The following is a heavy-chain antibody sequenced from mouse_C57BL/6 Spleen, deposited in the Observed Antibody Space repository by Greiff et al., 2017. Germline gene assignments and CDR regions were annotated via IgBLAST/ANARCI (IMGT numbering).Heavy chain of an antibody. CDR3: ARMGLRVGAMDY. V-gene: IGHV5-17*01. J-gene: IGHJ4*01. Sequence: EVQRVESGGGLAKPGGSLKLSCAASGFTFSDYGMHWVRQAPEQGLEWVAYISSGSSTIYYADTVKGRCTISRDNAKNTLFLQMTSLRSEDTAMYYSARMGLRVGAMDYWGQGTSVTVSS. D-gene: IGHD2-4*01. CDR1: GFTFSDYG. CDR2: ISSGSSTI.